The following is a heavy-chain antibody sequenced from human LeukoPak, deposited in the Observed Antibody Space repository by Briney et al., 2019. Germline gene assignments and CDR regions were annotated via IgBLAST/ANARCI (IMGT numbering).Heavy chain of an antibody. V-gene: IGHV4-59*01. CDR3: ASSYSSSWFRFDY. CDR2: IYDSGST. Sequence: SETLSLTCTVSVGSISSYYWSWIRQPPGKGLEWIGYIYDSGSTNYNPSLKSRVTISVDTSKNQFSLKLTSVTAADTAVYYCASSYSSSWFRFDYWGQGTLVTVSS. CDR1: VGSISSYY. J-gene: IGHJ4*02. D-gene: IGHD6-13*01.